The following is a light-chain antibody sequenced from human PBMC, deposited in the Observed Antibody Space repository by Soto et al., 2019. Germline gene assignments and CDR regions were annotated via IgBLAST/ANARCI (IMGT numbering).Light chain of an antibody. CDR3: QHYQYFRCSSTWT. CDR1: QSVTRDY. J-gene: IGKJ1*01. CDR2: AAS. Sequence: EIVLTQSPGTLSLSPGERATLSCRASQSVTRDYLAWYQQKPGQAPRLLIYAASSRATGIPDRFSGSGSGTDFTLTITRLEPEDFAVYYCQHYQYFRCSSTWTFGQGTKVDIK. V-gene: IGKV3-20*01.